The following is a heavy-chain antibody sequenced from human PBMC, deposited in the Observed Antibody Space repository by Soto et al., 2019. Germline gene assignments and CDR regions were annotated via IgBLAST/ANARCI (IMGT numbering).Heavy chain of an antibody. CDR1: GYTFTSYG. CDR3: AGYGIDGDGFDF. V-gene: IGHV1-69*06. Sequence: SVKVSCKASGYTFTSYGISWVRQAPGQGLEWMGGIIPIFGTANYAQKFQGRVTITADKSTSTAYMELSSLRSEDTAVYYCAGYGIDGDGFDFWGRGSLVSVSS. CDR2: IIPIFGTA. D-gene: IGHD3-10*01. J-gene: IGHJ4*02.